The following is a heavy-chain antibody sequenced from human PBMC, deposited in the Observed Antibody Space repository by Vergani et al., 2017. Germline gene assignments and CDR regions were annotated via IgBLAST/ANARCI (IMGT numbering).Heavy chain of an antibody. V-gene: IGHV3-33*01. CDR2: IWYDGSNK. CDR1: GFTFSSYG. CDR3: ARDNYGTVSFLDY. J-gene: IGHJ4*02. D-gene: IGHD3-10*01. Sequence: QVQLVESGGGVVQPGRSLRLSCAASGFTFSSYGMHWVRQAPGKGLEWVAVIWYDGSNKYYADSVKGRFTISRDNSKNTLYLQMNSLRAEYTAVYYCARDNYGTVSFLDYWGQGTLVTVSS.